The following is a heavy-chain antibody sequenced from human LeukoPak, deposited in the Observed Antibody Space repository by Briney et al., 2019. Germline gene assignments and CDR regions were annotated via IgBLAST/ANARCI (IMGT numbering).Heavy chain of an antibody. CDR2: ILYDGSKE. V-gene: IGHV3-30*18. CDR3: AKDGSGADFDN. J-gene: IGHJ4*02. Sequence: GGSLRLSCAASGFTFSRYVMYWVRQAPGMGLEWVAVILYDGSKEHYADSVKGRFTISRDNTKNTLYLQMNSLRAEDTAVYYCAKDGSGADFDNWGQGTLVTVSS. CDR1: GFTFSRYV. D-gene: IGHD2-8*02.